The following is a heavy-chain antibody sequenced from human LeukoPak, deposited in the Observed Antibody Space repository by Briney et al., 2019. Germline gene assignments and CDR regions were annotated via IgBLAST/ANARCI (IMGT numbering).Heavy chain of an antibody. CDR3: AKRGTTWFFDY. CDR2: ISGNGDST. Sequence: SGGSLRLSCAASGFTFSIYAMSWVRQAPGKGLEWVSGISGNGDSTYYTDSVEGRFTISRDNSRTTLYLQMNSLTADDTAVYYCAKRGTTWFFDYWGQGTLVTVSS. V-gene: IGHV3-23*01. J-gene: IGHJ4*02. D-gene: IGHD6-13*01. CDR1: GFTFSIYA.